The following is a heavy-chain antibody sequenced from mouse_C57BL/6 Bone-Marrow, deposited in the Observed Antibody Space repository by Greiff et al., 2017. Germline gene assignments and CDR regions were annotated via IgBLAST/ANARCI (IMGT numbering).Heavy chain of an antibody. CDR2: IYPRSGNT. CDR1: GYTFTSYG. V-gene: IGHV1-81*01. CDR3: ARERNYYGSSPAWFAY. D-gene: IGHD1-1*01. Sequence: QVQLKQSGAELARPGASVKLSCKASGYTFTSYGISWVKQRTGQGLEWIGEIYPRSGNTYYNEKFKGKATLTADKSSSTAYMELRSLTSEDSAVYFCARERNYYGSSPAWFAYWGQGTLVTVSA. J-gene: IGHJ3*01.